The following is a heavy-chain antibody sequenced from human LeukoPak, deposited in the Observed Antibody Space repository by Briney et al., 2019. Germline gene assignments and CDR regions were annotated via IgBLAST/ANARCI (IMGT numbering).Heavy chain of an antibody. Sequence: SETLSLTCTVSGGSISSYYWSWIRQPPGKGLEWIGYIYYSGSTNYNPSLKSRVTISVDTSKNQFSLKLSSVTAADTAVYYGASPAYDSSGYGNWYFDLWGRGTLVTVSS. D-gene: IGHD3-22*01. CDR1: GGSISSYY. J-gene: IGHJ2*01. CDR2: IYYSGST. V-gene: IGHV4-59*08. CDR3: ASPAYDSSGYGNWYFDL.